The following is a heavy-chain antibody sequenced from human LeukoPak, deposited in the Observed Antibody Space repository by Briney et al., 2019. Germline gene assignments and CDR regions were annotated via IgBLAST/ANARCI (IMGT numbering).Heavy chain of an antibody. CDR1: GFTFSSYG. Sequence: PGGSLRLSCAASGFTFSSYGMSWVRQAPGKGLEWVSGISWNSGNIGYADSVKGRFTISRENAKNSLYLQTNSLRDEDTAFYYCAKANRAVSGTCDYWGQGTLVTVSS. D-gene: IGHD6-19*01. V-gene: IGHV3-9*01. CDR3: AKANRAVSGTCDY. CDR2: ISWNSGNI. J-gene: IGHJ4*02.